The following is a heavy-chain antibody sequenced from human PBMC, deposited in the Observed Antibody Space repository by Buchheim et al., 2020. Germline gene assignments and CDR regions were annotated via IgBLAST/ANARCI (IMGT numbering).Heavy chain of an antibody. D-gene: IGHD3-22*01. CDR1: GFTFSSYW. CDR3: ARGPWEVIRYGMDV. Sequence: EVQLVESGGGLVQPGGSLRLSCAASGFTFSSYWMSWVRQAPGKGLDWVANINQDGSEKYYVDSVKGRFTISRDNAKNSLYLQMNSLRAEDTAVYYCARGPWEVIRYGMDVWGQGTT. V-gene: IGHV3-7*01. J-gene: IGHJ6*02. CDR2: INQDGSEK.